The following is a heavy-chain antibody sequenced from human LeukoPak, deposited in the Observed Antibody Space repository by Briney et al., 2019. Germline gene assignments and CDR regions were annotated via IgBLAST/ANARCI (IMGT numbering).Heavy chain of an antibody. CDR3: ARRFGELLSHAFDI. J-gene: IGHJ3*02. Sequence: VASVKVSCKASGYTFTGYYMHWVRQAPGQGLEWMGWINPNSGGTNYAQKFQGRVTITRNTSISTAYMELSSLRSEDTAVYYCARRFGELLSHAFDIWGQGTMVTVSS. D-gene: IGHD3-10*01. CDR1: GYTFTGYY. CDR2: INPNSGGT. V-gene: IGHV1-2*02.